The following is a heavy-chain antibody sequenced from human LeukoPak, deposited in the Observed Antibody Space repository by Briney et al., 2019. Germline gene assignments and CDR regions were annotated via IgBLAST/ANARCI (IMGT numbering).Heavy chain of an antibody. J-gene: IGHJ3*01. Sequence: PGGSLRLSCAASGFTFSNYWMIWVRQAPGKGLEWVANINREGSEKHYADSVNGRFTISRDNAKNSMFLQMNSLRVDDTAVYYCVRDSGAYSSVYYDAFDFWGQGTVVTVSS. CDR1: GFTFSNYW. V-gene: IGHV3-7*01. CDR3: VRDSGAYSSVYYDAFDF. CDR2: INREGSEK. D-gene: IGHD5/OR15-5a*01.